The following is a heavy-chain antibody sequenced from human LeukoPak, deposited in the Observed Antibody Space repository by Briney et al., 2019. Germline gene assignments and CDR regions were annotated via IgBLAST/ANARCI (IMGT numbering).Heavy chain of an antibody. J-gene: IGHJ6*04. Sequence: SETLSLTCAVYGGSFSGYYWSWIRQPPGKGLEWIGEINHSGSTNYNPSLKSRVTISVDTSKNQFSLKLSSVTAADTAVYYCARPAAGLAIGDYYSGMDAWGKGTTVTVSS. D-gene: IGHD6-13*01. CDR2: INHSGST. CDR3: ARPAAGLAIGDYYSGMDA. V-gene: IGHV4-34*01. CDR1: GGSFSGYY.